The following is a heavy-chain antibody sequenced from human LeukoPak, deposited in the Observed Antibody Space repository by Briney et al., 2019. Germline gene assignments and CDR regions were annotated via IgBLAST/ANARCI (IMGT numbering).Heavy chain of an antibody. J-gene: IGHJ4*02. V-gene: IGHV4-4*07. Sequence: SETLSLTCTVSGSSISSYYWSWVRQPAGKGLEWIGRIYTSGSTNYSPSLKSRVTMSVDTSKNQFSLKLSSVTAADTAVYYCAREGGNSRGYYFDYWGQGTLVTVSS. CDR1: GSSISSYY. CDR2: IYTSGST. CDR3: AREGGNSRGYYFDY. D-gene: IGHD4-23*01.